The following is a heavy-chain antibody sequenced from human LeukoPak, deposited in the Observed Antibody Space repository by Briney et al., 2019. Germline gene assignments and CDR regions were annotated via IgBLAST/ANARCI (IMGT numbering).Heavy chain of an antibody. D-gene: IGHD4-17*01. J-gene: IGHJ4*02. V-gene: IGHV3-48*03. CDR2: ISSGASTI. CDR1: GFSFRSYE. Sequence: GGSLRLSCVASGFSFRSYEMNWVRQAPGKGPEWVSYISSGASTIYYADSVKGRFTISRDDAKNSLFLQMNSLRAEDTAVYYCTKEGGPMSATTERYSFDHWGRGTLVTVSS. CDR3: TKEGGPMSATTERYSFDH.